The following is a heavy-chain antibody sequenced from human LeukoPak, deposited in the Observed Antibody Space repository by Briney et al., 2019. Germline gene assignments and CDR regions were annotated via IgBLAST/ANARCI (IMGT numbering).Heavy chain of an antibody. J-gene: IGHJ4*02. CDR2: INWNGGTT. D-gene: IGHD3-16*01. Sequence: PGGSLRLSCVASGLTFDDYGMSWVRQAPGKGLEWVSGINWNGGTTTYADSVKGRFTISRDNAKNSLYLQMNSLRVEDTAFYYCARNSGANAYTYSFQYWGRGTLVTVSS. CDR1: GLTFDDYG. CDR3: ARNSGANAYTYSFQY. V-gene: IGHV3-20*04.